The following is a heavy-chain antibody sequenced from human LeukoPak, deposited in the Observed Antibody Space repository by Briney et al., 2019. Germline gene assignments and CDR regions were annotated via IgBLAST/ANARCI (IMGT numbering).Heavy chain of an antibody. CDR1: GGSLNSHI. V-gene: IGHV1-69*02. Sequence: VKVSCKATGGSLNSHIFTWVRQAPGQGLEWMGKITPVIDVSKYAQKFQGRLTITADKSTATVYMELSGLKSDDTAVYYCARVNLRGSQYNWFDPWGQGTLVTVSS. D-gene: IGHD1-26*01. J-gene: IGHJ5*02. CDR2: ITPVIDVS. CDR3: ARVNLRGSQYNWFDP.